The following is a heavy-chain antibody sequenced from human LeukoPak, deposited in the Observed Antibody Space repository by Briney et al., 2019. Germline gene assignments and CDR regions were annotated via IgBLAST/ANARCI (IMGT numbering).Heavy chain of an antibody. CDR2: IYPGDSDT. V-gene: IGHV5-51*01. J-gene: IGHJ6*02. CDR1: GYRFTSYW. CDR3: ASGIAVAGIGLDV. Sequence: GASLKISCKGSGYRFTSYWIGWVRQMPGKGLEWMGIIYPGDSDTRYSPSFQGQVTISADKSISTAYLQWSSLKASDTAMYYCASGIAVAGIGLDVWGQGTTVTVSS. D-gene: IGHD6-19*01.